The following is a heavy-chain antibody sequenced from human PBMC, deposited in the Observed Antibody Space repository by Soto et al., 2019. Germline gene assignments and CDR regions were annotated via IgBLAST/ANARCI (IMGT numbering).Heavy chain of an antibody. V-gene: IGHV4-59*01. D-gene: IGHD2-21*02. CDR3: ARTALGWFDP. J-gene: IGHJ5*02. Sequence: SETLSLTCSVSGGSISSYYWSWIRQPPGKGPEWIGYIFYSGRSGSTNYNPSLKSRVTISVDTSKNQFSLKLSSVTAADTAVYYCARTALGWFDPWGQGTLVTVSS. CDR2: IFYSGRSGST. CDR1: GGSISSYY.